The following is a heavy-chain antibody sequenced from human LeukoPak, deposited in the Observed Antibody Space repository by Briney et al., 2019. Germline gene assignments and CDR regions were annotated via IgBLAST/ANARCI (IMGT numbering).Heavy chain of an antibody. CDR1: GGSISSSSHY. CDR3: AIQVTERKTFDY. V-gene: IGHV4-39*01. Sequence: SETLSLTCTVSGGSISSSSHYWGWIRQPPGKGLEWIGSIYYSGSTYYNPSLKSRVTISVDTSKNQFSLKLSSVTAADTAVYYCAIQVTERKTFDYWGQGTLVTVSS. D-gene: IGHD1-14*01. CDR2: IYYSGST. J-gene: IGHJ4*02.